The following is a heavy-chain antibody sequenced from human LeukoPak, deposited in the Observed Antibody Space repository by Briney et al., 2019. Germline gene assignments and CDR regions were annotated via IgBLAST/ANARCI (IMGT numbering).Heavy chain of an antibody. CDR2: ISYDGSNT. CDR1: GFTFSSYA. V-gene: IGHV3-30*18. Sequence: GRSLRLSCAASGFTFSSYAMHWVRQAPGKGLEWVAFISYDGSNTNHADSVKARFTISRDNSKNTLYLQMNSLRTEDTAVYYCAKTASFDYFDYWGQGALVTVSS. J-gene: IGHJ4*02. CDR3: AKTASFDYFDY. D-gene: IGHD3-3*01.